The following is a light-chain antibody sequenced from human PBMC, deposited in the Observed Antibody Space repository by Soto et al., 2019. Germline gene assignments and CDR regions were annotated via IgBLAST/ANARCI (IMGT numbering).Light chain of an antibody. CDR2: AAS. CDR1: QGIGTN. Sequence: EIVVTQSPGTLSVSPGERATLSCRASQGIGTNLAWYQQRPGQAPRLLIYAASSRATDIPARFTGRGSGTEFTLTISSLQSEDCAVYFSQQYNNWPLYTFGQGTKLEI. V-gene: IGKV3-15*01. J-gene: IGKJ2*01. CDR3: QQYNNWPLYT.